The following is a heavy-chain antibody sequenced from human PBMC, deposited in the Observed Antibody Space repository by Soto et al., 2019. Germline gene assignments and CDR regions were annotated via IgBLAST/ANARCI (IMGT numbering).Heavy chain of an antibody. CDR2: IFYGGST. CDR1: GVSIKTNDYY. V-gene: IGHV4-39*01. Sequence: SETLSLTCIVSGVSIKTNDYYWGWVRQPPGKGLEWIGNIFYGGSTFYNPSLRTRLTISVDTSKNQFSLRLNSVTAADTAVYYCAAFVVPASRNTGFDFWGQGTLVTVSS. D-gene: IGHD2-15*01. CDR3: AAFVVPASRNTGFDF. J-gene: IGHJ4*02.